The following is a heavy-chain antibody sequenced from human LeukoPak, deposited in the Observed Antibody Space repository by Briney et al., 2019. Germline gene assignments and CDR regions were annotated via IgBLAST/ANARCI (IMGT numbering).Heavy chain of an antibody. Sequence: GASVKVSCKVSGYTLTELSMHWVRQAPGKGLEWMGGFDPEDGETIYAQKFQGRVTITRNTSISTAYMELSSLRSEDTAVYYCARGGASSIAGNEGFDYWGQGTLVTVSS. V-gene: IGHV1-24*01. CDR2: FDPEDGET. J-gene: IGHJ4*02. CDR3: ARGGASSIAGNEGFDY. D-gene: IGHD6-6*01. CDR1: GYTLTELS.